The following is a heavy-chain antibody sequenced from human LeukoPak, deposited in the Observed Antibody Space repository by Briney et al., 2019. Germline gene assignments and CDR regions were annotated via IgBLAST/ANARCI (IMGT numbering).Heavy chain of an antibody. CDR3: AKEPREYCSSTSCPNWFDS. D-gene: IGHD2-2*01. Sequence: PGGSLRLSCAASGFTFNNYAMSWVRQAPGKGLEWVSAISASGGTTYYADSVKGRFTISRDNSENTLFLQMNSLRAEDTAVYYCAKEPREYCSSTSCPNWFDSWGQGALVTVSS. V-gene: IGHV3-23*01. CDR1: GFTFNNYA. CDR2: ISASGGTT. J-gene: IGHJ5*01.